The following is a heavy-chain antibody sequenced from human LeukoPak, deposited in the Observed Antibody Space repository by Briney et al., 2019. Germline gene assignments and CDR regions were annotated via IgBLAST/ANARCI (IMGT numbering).Heavy chain of an antibody. CDR1: GYSFTSHW. D-gene: IGHD5-24*01. V-gene: IGHV5-51*01. Sequence: GESLKISCKGSGYSFTSHWIAWVRQMPRKGLEWMGIIYPGDSDTRYSPSFQGQVTISADKSISTAYLQWDSLKASDTAMYYCARHAVRDGYNRHNDYWGQGTLVTVSS. CDR2: IYPGDSDT. J-gene: IGHJ4*02. CDR3: ARHAVRDGYNRHNDY.